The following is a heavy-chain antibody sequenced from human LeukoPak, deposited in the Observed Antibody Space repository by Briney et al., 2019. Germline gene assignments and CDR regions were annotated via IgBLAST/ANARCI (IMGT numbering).Heavy chain of an antibody. CDR2: IYYSGST. V-gene: IGHV4-39*01. J-gene: IGHJ4*02. CDR3: ARLDFWSGYYFDY. CDR1: GGSISSSSYY. Sequence: SETLSLTCTVSGGSISSSSYYWGWPRQPPGKGLEWLGSIYYSGSTYYNPSLKSRVTISVDTSKNQFSLKLSSVTAADTAVYYCARLDFWSGYYFDYWGQGTLVTVSS. D-gene: IGHD3-3*01.